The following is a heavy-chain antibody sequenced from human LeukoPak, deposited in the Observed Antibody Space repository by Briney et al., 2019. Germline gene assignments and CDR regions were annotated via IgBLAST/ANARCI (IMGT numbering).Heavy chain of an antibody. Sequence: GGSLRLSCAASGFTFSSYGMHWVRQAPGKGLEWVAFIRYDGSNKYYADSVKGRFTISRDNAKNSLYLQMNSLRAEDTAVYYCARLVAAGPYYYNYMDVWGKGTTVTVSS. CDR2: IRYDGSNK. D-gene: IGHD6-13*01. CDR3: ARLVAAGPYYYNYMDV. J-gene: IGHJ6*03. V-gene: IGHV3-30*02. CDR1: GFTFSSYG.